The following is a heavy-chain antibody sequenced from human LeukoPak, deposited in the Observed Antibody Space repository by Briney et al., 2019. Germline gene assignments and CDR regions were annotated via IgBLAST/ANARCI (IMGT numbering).Heavy chain of an antibody. V-gene: IGHV3-23*01. CDR1: GFTFSSYA. Sequence: PGASLRLSCAASGFTFSSYAMSWVRQAPGKGLEWVSAISGSGSSTYYADSVKGRFTISRDNSKNTLYLQMNSLRAEDTAVYYCAKGPSGDFWSGYYISGTYFDYWGQGTLVTVSS. CDR2: ISGSGSST. J-gene: IGHJ4*02. D-gene: IGHD3-3*01. CDR3: AKGPSGDFWSGYYISGTYFDY.